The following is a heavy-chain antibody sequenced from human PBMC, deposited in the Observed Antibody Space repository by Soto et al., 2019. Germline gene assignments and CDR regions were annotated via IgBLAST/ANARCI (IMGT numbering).Heavy chain of an antibody. CDR2: IYYSGST. CDR1: GGSISSYY. CDR3: ARSGSGWYSRRYYYYHYMDV. Sequence: PSETLSLTCTVSGGSISSYYWSWIRQPPGKGLEWIGYIYYSGSTNYNPSLKSRVTISVDTSKNQFSLKLSSVTAADTAVYYCARSGSGWYSRRYYYYHYMDVWGKGTTVTVSS. V-gene: IGHV4-59*08. D-gene: IGHD6-19*01. J-gene: IGHJ6*03.